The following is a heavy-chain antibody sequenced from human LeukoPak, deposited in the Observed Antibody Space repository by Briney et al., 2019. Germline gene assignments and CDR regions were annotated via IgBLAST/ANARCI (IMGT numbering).Heavy chain of an antibody. CDR2: IYPGDSDT. J-gene: IGHJ3*02. CDR3: ARSAYYYDSSGYYRPGAFDI. D-gene: IGHD3-22*01. Sequence: GESLKISSQGSGYSFTSYWIGWVRQMPGKGLEWMGIIYPGDSDTRYSPSFQGQVTISADKSISTAYLQWSSLKASDTAMYYCARSAYYYDSSGYYRPGAFDIWGQGTMVTVSS. CDR1: GYSFTSYW. V-gene: IGHV5-51*01.